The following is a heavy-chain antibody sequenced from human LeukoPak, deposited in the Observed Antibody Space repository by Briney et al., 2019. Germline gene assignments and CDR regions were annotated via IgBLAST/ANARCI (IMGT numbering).Heavy chain of an antibody. CDR1: GFTFSTYS. CDR2: ITSRSSYI. CDR3: ARVRGAGSEYFHH. Sequence: PGGSLRLSCAASGFTFSTYSMNWVRQAPGTGLEWVSSITSRSSYIYYADSVKGRFTISRDNTKNSLHLQMNSLRAEDTAVYYCARVRGAGSEYFHHWGQGTLVTVSS. J-gene: IGHJ1*01. V-gene: IGHV3-21*01.